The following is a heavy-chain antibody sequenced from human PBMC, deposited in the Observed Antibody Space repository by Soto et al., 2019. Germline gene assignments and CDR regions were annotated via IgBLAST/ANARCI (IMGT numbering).Heavy chain of an antibody. J-gene: IGHJ6*03. CDR3: ARGPGSWYYYYMDV. CDR2: IIPNSGTA. Sequence: ASVKVSCKASGGTFSSYAISWVRQAPGQGLERMGGIIPNSGTANYAQKFQGRVTITTNESTSTAYMELSSLRSEDTAVYYCARGPGSWYYYYMDVWGKGTTVTVSS. D-gene: IGHD6-13*01. V-gene: IGHV1-69*05. CDR1: GGTFSSYA.